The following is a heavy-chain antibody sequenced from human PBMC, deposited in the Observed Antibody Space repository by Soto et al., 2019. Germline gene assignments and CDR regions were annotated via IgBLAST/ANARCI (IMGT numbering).Heavy chain of an antibody. CDR2: ISGTGGRT. V-gene: IGHV3-23*01. J-gene: IGHJ5*02. D-gene: IGHD1-26*01. Sequence: EVQLLESGGGLVQPGGSLRLSCAASGFTFSSYAMSWVRQAPGKGLEWVSGISGTGGRTYYADSVKGQFTISRDNSKDTLYLQMNSLRAEDTAVYYCAKEHLGRSGIGSWGQGTLVTVSS. CDR3: AKEHLGRSGIGS. CDR1: GFTFSSYA.